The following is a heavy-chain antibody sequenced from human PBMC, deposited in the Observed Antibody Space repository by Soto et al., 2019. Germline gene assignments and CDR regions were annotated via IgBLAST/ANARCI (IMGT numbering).Heavy chain of an antibody. CDR2: IYWDDDK. D-gene: IGHD3-16*01. CDR1: GFSLSTTGMG. CDR3: AHTRGIGDFDY. V-gene: IGHV2-5*02. Sequence: QITLKESGPTLVKPTQTLTLTCTFSGFSLSTTGMGVGWIRQPPGKALEWLALIYWDDDKHYSPSLRSRLTVTRDTSKNQAILTMTYMDPADTAIYYCAHTRGIGDFDYWGQGALVTVSS. J-gene: IGHJ4*02.